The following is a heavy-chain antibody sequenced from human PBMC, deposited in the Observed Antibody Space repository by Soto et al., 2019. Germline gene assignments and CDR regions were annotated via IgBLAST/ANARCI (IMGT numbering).Heavy chain of an antibody. CDR1: GGSFSGYY. CDR3: ARVRDIAARPRWFDP. D-gene: IGHD6-6*01. J-gene: IGHJ5*02. CDR2: INHSGST. Sequence: ASETLSLTCAVYGGSFSGYYWSWIRQPPGKGLEWIGEINHSGSTNYNPSLKSRVTISVDTSKNQFSLKLSSVTAADTAVYYCARVRDIAARPRWFDPWGQGTLVTVSS. V-gene: IGHV4-34*01.